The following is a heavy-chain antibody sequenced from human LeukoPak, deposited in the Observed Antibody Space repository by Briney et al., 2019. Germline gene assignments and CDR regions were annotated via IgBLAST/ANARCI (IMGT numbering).Heavy chain of an antibody. V-gene: IGHV3-53*01. CDR1: GFSVSSNS. J-gene: IGHJ2*01. CDR2: IYGDGGT. Sequence: GGSLRLSCAAYGFSVSSNSMTGGRQAPGKGLEWVSVIYGDGGTDYADSVKGRFPISRDNSKNTVSLQMNSPRAEDTAVYYCGRGQKLGLSWYFDLWGRGTLVTVSS. D-gene: IGHD6-13*01. CDR3: GRGQKLGLSWYFDL.